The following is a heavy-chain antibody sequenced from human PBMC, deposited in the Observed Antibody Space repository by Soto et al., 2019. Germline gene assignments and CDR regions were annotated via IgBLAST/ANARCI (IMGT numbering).Heavy chain of an antibody. Sequence: SETLSLTCAVYGGSFSGYYWSWIRQPPGKGLEWIGEINHSGSTNYNPSLKSRVTISVATSKNQSSLKLSSVTAAATAVYYCARCLGGVTAAGNSSVDFDYWGQGTLVTVSS. CDR2: INHSGST. D-gene: IGHD6-13*01. J-gene: IGHJ4*02. CDR3: ARCLGGVTAAGNSSVDFDY. CDR1: GGSFSGYY. V-gene: IGHV4-34*01.